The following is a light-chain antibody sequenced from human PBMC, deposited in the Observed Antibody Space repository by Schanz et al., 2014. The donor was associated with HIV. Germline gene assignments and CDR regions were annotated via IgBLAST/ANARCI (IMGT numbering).Light chain of an antibody. CDR3: CSYTTTSTYV. J-gene: IGLJ1*01. CDR2: DVS. Sequence: QSVLTQPASVSGSPGQSISISCTGTSGDVGSYNYVSWHQQHPGKAPKLMIYDVSNRPSGVSSRFSGSKSGNTASLTISGLQAEDEADYYCCSYTTTSTYVFGAGTKLTVL. V-gene: IGLV2-14*03. CDR1: SGDVGSYNY.